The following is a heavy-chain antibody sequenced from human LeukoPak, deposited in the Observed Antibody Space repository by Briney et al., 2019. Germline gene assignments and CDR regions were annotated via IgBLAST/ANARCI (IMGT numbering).Heavy chain of an antibody. CDR1: GGPISRGVYF. CDR3: ARADAFGNNNYLNWFDS. CDR2: IYYSGST. D-gene: IGHD4-11*01. J-gene: IGHJ5*01. V-gene: IGHV4-31*03. Sequence: PSQTLSLTCTVSGGPISRGVYFWTWTRQHPGKGLEWIGDIYYSGSTYYNPSLKSRLTISVDTSNNQFSLNLRSVTAADTAVYYCARADAFGNNNYLNWFDSWGQGILVTVSS.